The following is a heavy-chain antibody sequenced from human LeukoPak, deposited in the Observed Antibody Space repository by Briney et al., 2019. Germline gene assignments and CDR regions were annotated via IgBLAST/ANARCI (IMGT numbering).Heavy chain of an antibody. J-gene: IGHJ4*02. CDR2: INGDGSST. CDR1: GFTFNRNW. D-gene: IGHD3-16*02. Sequence: GGSLRLSCAASGFTFNRNWVHWVRQAPGKGLVWVSHINGDGSSTTYADSVKGRFTISRDNAKNTLYLQMNSLRAEDTAVYYCASGNYLLAWGQGTLVTVSS. V-gene: IGHV3-74*01. CDR3: ASGNYLLA.